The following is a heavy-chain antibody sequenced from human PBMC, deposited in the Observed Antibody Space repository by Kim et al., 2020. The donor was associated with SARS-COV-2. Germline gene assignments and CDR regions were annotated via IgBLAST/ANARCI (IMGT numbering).Heavy chain of an antibody. V-gene: IGHV1-8*01. CDR3: AAVAGSYEKGENWFDA. CDR2: MNPYRGET. CDR1: GYTFTSYD. D-gene: IGHD3-10*01. Sequence: ASVKVSCKASGYTFTSYDINWVRQAPGQGLEWMGWMNPYRGETGYAQKFQGRVAMTRDTSISTAYMELSNLTSADTAVYYCAAVAGSYEKGENWFDAWGQGALVTVSS. J-gene: IGHJ5*02.